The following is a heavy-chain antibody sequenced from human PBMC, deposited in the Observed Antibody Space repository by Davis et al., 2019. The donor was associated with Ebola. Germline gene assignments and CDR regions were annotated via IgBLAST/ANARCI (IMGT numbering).Heavy chain of an antibody. V-gene: IGHV3-49*03. CDR2: IRSKFYGRTT. J-gene: IGHJ3*02. CDR3: TRDGAIGARTDAFDI. Sequence: GGSLRLSCTASGFNFDDFAVSWFRQAPGRGLEWVGFIRSKFYGRTTEYAASVRGRFTISRDDSKGIAYLQMNSLKIEDTAVYYCTRDGAIGARTDAFDIWGQGTVVTVSS. CDR1: GFNFDDFA. D-gene: IGHD4/OR15-4a*01.